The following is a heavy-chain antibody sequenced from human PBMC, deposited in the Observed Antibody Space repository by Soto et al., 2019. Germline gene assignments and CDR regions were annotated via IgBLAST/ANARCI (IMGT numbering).Heavy chain of an antibody. CDR3: ARHRRDWGDPFDL. CDR2: IIPVFDKA. CDR1: GGPFGSSA. V-gene: IGHV1-69*01. Sequence: QVQLVQSGADVKKPGSSVRVSCKTSGGPFGSSAISWVRQAPAQGLEWMGEIIPVFDKANYAENFQGRLTITADEPTGTVYMQLSSLRSEDTAVYFCARHRRDWGDPFDLWGLGTLVTVSS. J-gene: IGHJ3*01. D-gene: IGHD3-16*01.